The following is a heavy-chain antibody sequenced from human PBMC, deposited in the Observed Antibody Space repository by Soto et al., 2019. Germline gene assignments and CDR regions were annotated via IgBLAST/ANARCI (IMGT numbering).Heavy chain of an antibody. D-gene: IGHD2-21*01. CDR3: ARVVSATYSYYGMDV. J-gene: IGHJ6*04. V-gene: IGHV1-69*06. CDR2: IIPIFGTA. CDR1: GGTFSSYA. Sequence: SVKVSCKASGGTFSSYAISWVRQAPGQGLEWMGGIIPIFGTANYAQKFQGRVTITADKSTSTAYMELSSLRSEDTAVYYCARVVSATYSYYGMDVWGEGTSVTVSS.